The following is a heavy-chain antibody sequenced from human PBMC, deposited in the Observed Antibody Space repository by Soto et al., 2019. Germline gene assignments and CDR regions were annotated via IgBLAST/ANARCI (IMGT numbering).Heavy chain of an antibody. D-gene: IGHD6-19*01. J-gene: IGHJ6*02. CDR2: INPNSGGT. Sequence: ASVKVSCKASGYTFTGYYMHWVRQAPGQGLEWMGWINPNSGGTNYAQKFQGWVTMTRDTSISTAYMELGRLGSDDTAVYYCARDLGNSSGWYYYYYGMDVWGQGTTVTVS. V-gene: IGHV1-2*04. CDR1: GYTFTGYY. CDR3: ARDLGNSSGWYYYYYGMDV.